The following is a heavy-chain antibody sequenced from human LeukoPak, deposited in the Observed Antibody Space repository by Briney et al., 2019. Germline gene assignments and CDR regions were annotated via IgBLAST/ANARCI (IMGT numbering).Heavy chain of an antibody. J-gene: IGHJ4*02. CDR3: ARQRDYMFDY. CDR2: IYPGDSDT. V-gene: IGHV5-51*01. Sequence: GESLKISCXGSGYTFTSYWIGWVRQMPGKGLEWMGIIYPGDSDTRYSPSFQGQVTISADKSISTAYLQWSSLKASDTAMYFCARQRDYMFDYWGQGTLVTVSS. CDR1: GYTFTSYW. D-gene: IGHD4-11*01.